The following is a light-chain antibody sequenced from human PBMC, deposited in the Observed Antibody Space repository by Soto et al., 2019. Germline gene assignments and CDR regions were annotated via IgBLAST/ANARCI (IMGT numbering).Light chain of an antibody. CDR3: QQCGSSLYT. Sequence: EIVLTQSPGTLSLSPGERATLSCRASQSVSSSYLAWYQQKPGQAPRLLIYGASRRATGIPDRFSGSGSGTDFPLTISRLEPEDFAVYYCQQCGSSLYTFGQGTKVDIK. CDR2: GAS. J-gene: IGKJ2*01. CDR1: QSVSSSY. V-gene: IGKV3-20*01.